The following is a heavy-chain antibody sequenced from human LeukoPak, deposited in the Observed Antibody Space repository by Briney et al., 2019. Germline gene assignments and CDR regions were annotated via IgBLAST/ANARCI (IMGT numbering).Heavy chain of an antibody. V-gene: IGHV3-23*01. CDR1: GFTFSDYY. CDR2: ISGSGGST. D-gene: IGHD4-11*01. J-gene: IGHJ4*02. CDR3: AKDQGYDYSNYYVIDY. Sequence: PGGSLRLSCAASGFTFSDYYMSWVRQAPGKGLEWVSAISGSGGSTYYADSVKGRFTISRDNSKNTLYLQMNSLRAEDTAVYYCAKDQGYDYSNYYVIDYWGQGTLVTVSS.